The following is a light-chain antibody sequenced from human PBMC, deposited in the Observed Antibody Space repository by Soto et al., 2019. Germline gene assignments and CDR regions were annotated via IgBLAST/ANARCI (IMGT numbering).Light chain of an antibody. CDR1: SFNIGSNT. J-gene: IGLJ1*01. CDR3: AAWDDSLNGHV. CDR2: SNN. V-gene: IGLV1-44*01. Sequence: QSVLTQPPSASGAPGQRVTISCSGSSFNIGSNTVNWFQQLPETAPKLLIYSNNQRPSGVPDRFSASKSGTSASLAISGLQSEDEADYYCAAWDDSLNGHVFGTGTMVTVL.